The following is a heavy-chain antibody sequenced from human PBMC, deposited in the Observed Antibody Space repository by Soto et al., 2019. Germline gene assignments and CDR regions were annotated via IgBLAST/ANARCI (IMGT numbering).Heavy chain of an antibody. CDR1: GFTFSTHA. CDR3: ANGNTWYNFKY. J-gene: IGHJ4*02. V-gene: IGHV3-23*01. D-gene: IGHD6-13*01. Sequence: GSLRLSCAASGFTFSTHAMTWVRQAPGKGLQWVSSMDGSGQTTYYADSVKGRFTISRDNSKNTLYLQVNSLRVEDTATYYCANGNTWYNFKYWGQGTLVTVSS. CDR2: MDGSGQTT.